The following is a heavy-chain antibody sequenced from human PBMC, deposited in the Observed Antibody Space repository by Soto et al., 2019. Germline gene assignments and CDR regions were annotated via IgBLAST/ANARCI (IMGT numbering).Heavy chain of an antibody. CDR1: GGSISSYY. V-gene: IGHV4-59*08. Sequence: SETLSLTCTVSGGSISSYYWSWIRQPPGKGLEWIGYIYYSGSTNYNPSLKSRVTISVDTSKNQFSLKLSSVTAADTAVYYCARLGYSSGWSLFDSWGQGTLVTVSS. CDR3: ARLGYSSGWSLFDS. CDR2: IYYSGST. J-gene: IGHJ4*02. D-gene: IGHD6-19*01.